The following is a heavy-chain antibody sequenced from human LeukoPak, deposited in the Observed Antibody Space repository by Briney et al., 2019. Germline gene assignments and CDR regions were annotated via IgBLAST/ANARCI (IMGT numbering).Heavy chain of an antibody. D-gene: IGHD3-16*01. V-gene: IGHV3-74*01. CDR1: GFVFSSYW. CDR3: ARGDDESLDH. CDR2: IYTDGSYT. J-gene: IGHJ4*02. Sequence: GGSLRLSCAASGFVFSSYWMHWVRQVPGRALVWVSRIYTDGSYTNYADSVKGRFTISRDNAKNTLSLHMNSLRAEDMGVYYCARGDDESLDHWGQGTLVTVSS.